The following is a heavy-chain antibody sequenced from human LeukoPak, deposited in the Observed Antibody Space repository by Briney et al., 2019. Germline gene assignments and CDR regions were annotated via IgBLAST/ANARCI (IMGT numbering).Heavy chain of an antibody. CDR3: AKDQDVAAAGTWGSIDY. CDR1: GFTFSSYA. CDR2: ISGSGGST. V-gene: IGHV3-23*01. J-gene: IGHJ4*02. Sequence: PGGSLRLSCAAPGFTFSSYAMSWVRQAPGKGLEWVSAISGSGGSTYYADSVKGRFTISRDNSKNTLYLQMNSLRAEDTAVYYCAKDQDVAAAGTWGSIDYWGQGTLVTVSS. D-gene: IGHD6-13*01.